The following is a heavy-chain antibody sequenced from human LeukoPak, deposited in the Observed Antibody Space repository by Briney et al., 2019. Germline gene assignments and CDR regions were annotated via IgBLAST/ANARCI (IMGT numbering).Heavy chain of an antibody. V-gene: IGHV1-2*06. CDR1: GYSFTGFY. Sequence: GASVKVSCKASGYSFTGFYIHWVRQAPGQGLEWMGRINPNSGGTNYAQKFQGRVTMTRDTSISTAYMELSRLRFDDTAVYYCAREYYYDTRDDAFDIWGQGTMVTVSS. CDR2: INPNSGGT. D-gene: IGHD3-22*01. CDR3: AREYYYDTRDDAFDI. J-gene: IGHJ3*02.